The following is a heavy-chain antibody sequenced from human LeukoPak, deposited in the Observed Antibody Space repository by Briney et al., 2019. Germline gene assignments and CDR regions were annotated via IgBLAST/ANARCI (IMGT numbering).Heavy chain of an antibody. V-gene: IGHV3-64*02. CDR1: GFSFRNYA. CDR2: INTDGRIT. D-gene: IGHD1-26*01. CDR3: TRDGGSFCDFDY. Sequence: PGGSLGLSCVASGFSFRNYAIHWVRQAPGKGLEYVSVINTDGRITYYADSVKGRFTTSRDNSKNTVYLQMGSLRGEDMAVYYCTRDGGSFCDFDYWGQGALVTVSS. J-gene: IGHJ4*02.